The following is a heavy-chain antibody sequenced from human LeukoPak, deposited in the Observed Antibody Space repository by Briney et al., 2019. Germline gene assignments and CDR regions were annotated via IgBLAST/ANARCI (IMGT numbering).Heavy chain of an antibody. D-gene: IGHD3-3*01. CDR2: IYYSGST. CDR3: ATSYDFWSGYFFDY. CDR1: GGSISSGDFY. J-gene: IGHJ4*02. Sequence: SGTLSLTCIVSGGSISSGDFYWSWIRQPPGRGLEWIGYIYYSGSTYYNPSLKSRVTISVDTSKNQFSLKLSSVTAADTAVYYCATSYDFWSGYFFDYWGQGTLVTVSS. V-gene: IGHV4-30-4*08.